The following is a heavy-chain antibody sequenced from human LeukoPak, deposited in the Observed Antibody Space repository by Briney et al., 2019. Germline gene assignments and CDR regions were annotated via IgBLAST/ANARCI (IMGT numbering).Heavy chain of an antibody. CDR3: ALFWGRASGYYGARPFDY. V-gene: IGHV1-18*01. Sequence: ASVKVSCKASDYTFTNNGFVWVRQAPGQGLEWMGWISAFNGHTKYAQKLHVRVTMTTEASTTTAYMELRSLRSDDTAVYYCALFWGRASGYYGARPFDYWGQGTLVTVSS. J-gene: IGHJ4*02. CDR1: DYTFTNNG. D-gene: IGHD3-16*01. CDR2: ISAFNGHT.